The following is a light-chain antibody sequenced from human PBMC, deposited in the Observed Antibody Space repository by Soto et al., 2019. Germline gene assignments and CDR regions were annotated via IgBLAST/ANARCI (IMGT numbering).Light chain of an antibody. V-gene: IGKV1-39*01. CDR3: QPSYSTPVT. Sequence: DIQMTQSPSSLSASAGDRVTITCRASQSMSRYLNWYQQKPGKVPKLLIYAASSLQSGVPSRFSGGGSGTDFTLTISSLQPEDFATYYCQPSYSTPVTCGQGTRLEI. CDR2: AAS. CDR1: QSMSRY. J-gene: IGKJ5*01.